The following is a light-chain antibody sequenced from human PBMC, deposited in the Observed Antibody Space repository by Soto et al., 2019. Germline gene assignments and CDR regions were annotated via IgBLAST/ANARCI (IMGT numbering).Light chain of an antibody. Sequence: QSALTQPASVSGSPGQSITISCTGTSSDVGAYNLVSWYQHYSGKAPKILIYEVSQWPSGISDRFSGSKSGNTASLTISGLQAEDEADYYCCSYAGVTWGYVFGTGTKVTVL. CDR2: EVS. CDR1: SSDVGAYNL. CDR3: CSYAGVTWGYV. J-gene: IGLJ1*01. V-gene: IGLV2-23*02.